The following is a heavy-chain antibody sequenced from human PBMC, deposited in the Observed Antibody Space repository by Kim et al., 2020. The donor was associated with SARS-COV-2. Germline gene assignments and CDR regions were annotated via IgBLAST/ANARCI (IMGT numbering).Heavy chain of an antibody. CDR2: IGTAGDT. D-gene: IGHD6-19*01. CDR1: GFTFSSYD. J-gene: IGHJ6*02. V-gene: IGHV3-13*04. CDR3: ARVRDIAVAGVGRNYYGMDV. Sequence: PGGSLRLSCAASGFTFSSYDMHWVRQATGKGLEWVSAIGTAGDTYYPGSVKGRFTISRENAKNSLYLQMNSLRAGDTAVYYCARVRDIAVAGVGRNYYGMDVWGQGTTVTVSS.